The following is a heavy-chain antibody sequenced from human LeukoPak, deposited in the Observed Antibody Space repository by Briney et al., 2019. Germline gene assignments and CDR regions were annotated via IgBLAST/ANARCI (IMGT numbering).Heavy chain of an antibody. V-gene: IGHV3-30*02. J-gene: IGHJ4*02. CDR3: AKDRGFYYDSSGWYYFDY. CDR2: IRYDGSNK. CDR1: GFTFSSYG. Sequence: GGSLRLSCAASGFTFSSYGMHWVRQAPGKGMKWVAFIRYDGSNKYYADSVKGRFTISRDNSKNTLYLQMNSLRAEDTAVYYCAKDRGFYYDSSGWYYFDYWGQGTLVTVSS. D-gene: IGHD3-22*01.